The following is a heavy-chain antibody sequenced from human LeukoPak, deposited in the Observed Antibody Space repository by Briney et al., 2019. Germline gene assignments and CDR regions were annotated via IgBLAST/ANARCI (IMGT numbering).Heavy chain of an antibody. Sequence: GGSLRLSCAASGFIFKSYWMSWVRQAPGKGLEWVANIKQDGSEENYVDSVRGRFTISRDNAKKSLYLQMNSLRAEDTAVYYCARFDYYGSGSYRWFDPWGQGTLVTVSS. CDR3: ARFDYYGSGSYRWFDP. V-gene: IGHV3-7*01. J-gene: IGHJ5*02. CDR1: GFIFKSYW. CDR2: IKQDGSEE. D-gene: IGHD3-10*01.